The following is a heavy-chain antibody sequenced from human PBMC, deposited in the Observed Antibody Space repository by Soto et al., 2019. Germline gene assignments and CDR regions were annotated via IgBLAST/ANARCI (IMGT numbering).Heavy chain of an antibody. V-gene: IGHV1-69*13. D-gene: IGHD3-3*01. Sequence: ASVKVSCKASGGTFSSYAISWVRQAPGQGLEWMGGIIPIFGTANYAQKFQGRVTITADESTSTAYMELSSLRSEDTAVYYCARLDFWSGYKAYYYYGMDVWGQGTTVTVSS. CDR2: IIPIFGTA. CDR1: GGTFSSYA. CDR3: ARLDFWSGYKAYYYYGMDV. J-gene: IGHJ6*02.